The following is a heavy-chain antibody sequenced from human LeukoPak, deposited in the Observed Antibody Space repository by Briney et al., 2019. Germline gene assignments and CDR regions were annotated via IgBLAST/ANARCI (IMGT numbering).Heavy chain of an antibody. CDR1: GFTFSNAW. CDR2: IKSKTDGGTT. CDR3: TADTWEFECYYYYYYMDV. V-gene: IGHV3-15*01. J-gene: IGHJ6*03. D-gene: IGHD3-10*01. Sequence: GGSLRLSCAASGFTFSNAWMSWVRQAPGKGLEWVGRIKSKTDGGTTDYAAPVKGRFTISRDDSKNTLYLQMNSLKTEDTAVYYCTADTWEFECYYYYYYMDVWGKGTTVTVSS.